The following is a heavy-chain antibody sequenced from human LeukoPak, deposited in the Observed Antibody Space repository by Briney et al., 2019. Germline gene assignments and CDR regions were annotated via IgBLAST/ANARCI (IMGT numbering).Heavy chain of an antibody. V-gene: IGHV3-74*01. J-gene: IGHJ5*02. CDR2: IKTDGSIT. Sequence: GGSLRLSCAASGFSFSVYWMHWVRQAPGKGPVWVSRIKTDGSITDYADSVKGRFTISRDNSKNTLYLQMNSPRHEDTAVYYCAKTQGQYLGSDALGSWGQGILVTVSS. D-gene: IGHD3-10*01. CDR3: AKTQGQYLGSDALGS. CDR1: GFSFSVYW.